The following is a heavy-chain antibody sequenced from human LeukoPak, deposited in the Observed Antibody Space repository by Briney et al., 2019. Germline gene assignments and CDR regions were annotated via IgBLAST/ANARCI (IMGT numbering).Heavy chain of an antibody. CDR3: ARAGYDILTGYPNAPIDY. CDR1: GFTFSSYW. D-gene: IGHD3-9*01. Sequence: GGSLRLSCAASGFTFSSYWMSWVRQAPGKGLEWVANIKQDGSEKFYVDSVKGRFTISRDNSKNTLYLQMNSLRAEDTAVYYCARAGYDILTGYPNAPIDYWGQGTLVTVSS. J-gene: IGHJ4*02. V-gene: IGHV3-7*03. CDR2: IKQDGSEK.